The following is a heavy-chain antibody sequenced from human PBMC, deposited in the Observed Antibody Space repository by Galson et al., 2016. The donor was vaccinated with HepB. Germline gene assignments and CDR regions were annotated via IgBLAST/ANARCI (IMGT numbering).Heavy chain of an antibody. J-gene: IGHJ3*02. CDR2: MWFDGSSK. V-gene: IGHV3-33*01. CDR3: ATEDLRSPGNGALDI. CDR1: GFIFSHYG. Sequence: SLRLSCAASGFIFSHYGMHWVRQAPGGGLEWVAMMWFDGSSKHHSDSVRGRFTISRDNSKNTLYLEMNSLRAEDTAVYYWATEDLRSPGNGALDIWGQGAMVTVSS. D-gene: IGHD2-8*01.